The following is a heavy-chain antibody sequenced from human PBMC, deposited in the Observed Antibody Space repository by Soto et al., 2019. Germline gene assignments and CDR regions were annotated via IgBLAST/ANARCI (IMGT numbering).Heavy chain of an antibody. CDR1: GYRFTSYG. J-gene: IGHJ4*02. V-gene: IGHV1-18*01. Sequence: QAQLVQSGTEVKKPGASVKVSCKVSGYRFTSYGISWVRQAPGQGLEWMGWISADNGNTNYAQKVQGRVTMTTDTSTSTAYMELRSLRSDDTAVYYCATLYCSTTSCQLDYWGQGTLVTVSS. CDR2: ISADNGNT. CDR3: ATLYCSTTSCQLDY. D-gene: IGHD2-2*01.